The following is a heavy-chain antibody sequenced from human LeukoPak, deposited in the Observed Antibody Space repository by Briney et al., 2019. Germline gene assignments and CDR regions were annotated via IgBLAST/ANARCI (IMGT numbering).Heavy chain of an antibody. CDR3: VQGYLSGWYPH. Sequence: GGSLRLSCTVSGFSVSNSGMSWVRQAPGKGLELISAISVDGETALYADSVKGRFIISRDNSKNTLYLQTSSLRAEDTAVYYCVQGYLSGWYPHWGQGSLVSVSS. CDR2: ISVDGETA. CDR1: GFSVSNSG. V-gene: IGHV3-23*01. D-gene: IGHD6-19*01. J-gene: IGHJ4*02.